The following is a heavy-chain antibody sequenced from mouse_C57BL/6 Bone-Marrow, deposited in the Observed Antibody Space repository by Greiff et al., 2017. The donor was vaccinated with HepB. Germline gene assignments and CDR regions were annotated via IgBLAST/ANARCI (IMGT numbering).Heavy chain of an antibody. J-gene: IGHJ1*03. V-gene: IGHV1-43*01. Sequence: VQLQQSGPELVKPGASVKISCKASGYSFTGYYIHWVKQSSEKSLEWIGEINPSTGGTSYNQKLKGKATLTVDKSSSTAYMQLKSLTSEDSAVYYWARWVYGNYEYFDGWGTGTTVTVSS. CDR1: GYSFTGYY. CDR2: INPSTGGT. D-gene: IGHD2-1*01. CDR3: ARWVYGNYEYFDG.